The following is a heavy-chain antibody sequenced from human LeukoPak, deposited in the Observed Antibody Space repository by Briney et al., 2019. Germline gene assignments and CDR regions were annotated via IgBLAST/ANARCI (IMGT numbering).Heavy chain of an antibody. CDR3: ARVIGPSITTFGVVIPGYYYYYMDV. CDR1: GYTFTSYG. V-gene: IGHV1-18*01. CDR2: ISAYNGNT. J-gene: IGHJ6*03. Sequence: ASVKVSCKASGYTFTSYGIRWVRQAPGQGLEWMGWISAYNGNTNYAQKLQGRVTMTTDTSTSTAYMELRSLRSDDTAVYYCARVIGPSITTFGVVIPGYYYYYMDVWGKGTTVTVSS. D-gene: IGHD3-3*01.